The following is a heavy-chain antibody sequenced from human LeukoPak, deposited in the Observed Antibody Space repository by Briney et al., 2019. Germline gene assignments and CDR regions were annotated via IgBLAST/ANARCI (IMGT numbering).Heavy chain of an antibody. V-gene: IGHV1-69*05. Sequence: ASVKVSCKASVGTFSSYAISWVRQAPGQGLEWMGRIIPIFGTANYAQKFQGRVTITTDESTSTAYMELSSLRSEDTAVYYCARDPIVVVPAAITIWGQGTLVTVSS. CDR1: VGTFSSYA. CDR2: IIPIFGTA. CDR3: ARDPIVVVPAAITI. J-gene: IGHJ4*02. D-gene: IGHD2-2*01.